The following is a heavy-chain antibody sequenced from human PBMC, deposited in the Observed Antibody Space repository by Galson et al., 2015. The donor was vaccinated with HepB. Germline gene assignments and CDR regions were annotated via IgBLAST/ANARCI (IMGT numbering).Heavy chain of an antibody. J-gene: IGHJ4*02. CDR1: GFTFGDYA. CDR2: IRSTAYDGTT. CDR3: TRDRELGATTLGFDC. D-gene: IGHD1-26*01. Sequence: SLRLSCAASGFTFGDYAMSWFRQAPGKGLEWVGFIRSTAYDGTTEYAASVKGRFTISRDDSKSIAYLQMNSLKTEDTAVYYCTRDRELGATTLGFDCWGQGTLVTVS. V-gene: IGHV3-49*03.